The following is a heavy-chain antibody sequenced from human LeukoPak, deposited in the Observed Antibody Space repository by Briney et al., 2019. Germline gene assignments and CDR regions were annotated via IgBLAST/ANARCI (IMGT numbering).Heavy chain of an antibody. V-gene: IGHV1-69*13. J-gene: IGHJ3*02. CDR1: GGTFSSYA. CDR2: IIPIFSTA. Sequence: ASVKVSCKASGGTFSSYAISWVRQAPGQGLEWMGGIIPIFSTANYAQKFQGRVTITADESTSTAYMELSSLRSEDTAVYYCARRATHDAFDIWGQGTMVTVSS. CDR3: ARRATHDAFDI. D-gene: IGHD1-26*01.